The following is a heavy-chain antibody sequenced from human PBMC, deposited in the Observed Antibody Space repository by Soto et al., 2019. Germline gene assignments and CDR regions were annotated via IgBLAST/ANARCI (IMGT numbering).Heavy chain of an antibody. CDR1: GGTFSSYA. CDR2: IIPIFGTA. Sequence: GASVKVSCKASGGTFSSYAVSWVRQAPGQGLEWMGGIIPIFGTANYAQKFQGRVTITADKSTSTAYMELSSLRSEDTAVYYCALASYYDFWSGYYRLDYWGQGTLVTVSS. V-gene: IGHV1-69*06. J-gene: IGHJ4*02. CDR3: ALASYYDFWSGYYRLDY. D-gene: IGHD3-3*01.